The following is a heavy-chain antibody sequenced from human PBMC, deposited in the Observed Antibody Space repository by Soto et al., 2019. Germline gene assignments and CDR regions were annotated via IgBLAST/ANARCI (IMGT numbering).Heavy chain of an antibody. V-gene: IGHV4-4*02. D-gene: IGHD1-1*01. CDR3: ARQVTGTNYYYGMDV. CDR2: IFHDGTA. J-gene: IGHJ6*02. Sequence: SETLSLTCSVYGVSISSGNWWTLVRQTPQRGLEYIGEIFHDGTANYYPSFERRVAISVDTSKNQFSLKLTSVTAADTAVYYCARQVTGTNYYYGMDVWGQGTTVTVSS. CDR1: GVSISSGNW.